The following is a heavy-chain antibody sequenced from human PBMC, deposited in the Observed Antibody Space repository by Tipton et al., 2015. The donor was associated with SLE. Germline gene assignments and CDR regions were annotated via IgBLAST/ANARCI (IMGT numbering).Heavy chain of an antibody. CDR1: GGSFSGYY. V-gene: IGHV4-34*01. D-gene: IGHD2-21*01. Sequence: LRLSCAVYGGSFSGYYWSWFRQAPGKGLEWIGEINHSRSTNYNPSLKSRVTISVDTSKNQFSLKLSSVTAADTAVYYCAGVTVVVIAPDYWGQGTLVTVSS. J-gene: IGHJ4*02. CDR3: AGVTVVVIAPDY. CDR2: INHSRST.